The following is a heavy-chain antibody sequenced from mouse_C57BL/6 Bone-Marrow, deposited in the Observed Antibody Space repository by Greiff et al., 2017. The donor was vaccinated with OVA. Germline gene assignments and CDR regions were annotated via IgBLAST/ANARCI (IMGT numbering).Heavy chain of an antibody. J-gene: IGHJ4*01. CDR3: VRQSPYAMDY. V-gene: IGHV10-1*01. CDR1: GFNFNTYA. CDR2: IRSKSNNYAT. Sequence: EVQLVESGGGLVQPQGSLKLSCAASGFNFNTYAMNWVRQAPGKGLEWVARIRSKSNNYATYYADSVKDRFTISRDDSESMLYLQMNNLKTEDTAMYYCVRQSPYAMDYWGQGTSVTVSS.